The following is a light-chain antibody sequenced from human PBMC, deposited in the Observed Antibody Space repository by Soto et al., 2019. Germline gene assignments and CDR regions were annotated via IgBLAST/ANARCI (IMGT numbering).Light chain of an antibody. Sequence: HSMLTQPGSVSGSPGQSVTISCTGTISDVGGYNYVSWYQEQPGKAPKLMIYDVSKRPSGVPDRFSGSKSGNTASLTISGLQAEDEADYYCCSYAGSDSYVFGTGTKVTVL. V-gene: IGLV2-11*01. J-gene: IGLJ1*01. CDR1: ISDVGGYNY. CDR3: CSYAGSDSYV. CDR2: DVS.